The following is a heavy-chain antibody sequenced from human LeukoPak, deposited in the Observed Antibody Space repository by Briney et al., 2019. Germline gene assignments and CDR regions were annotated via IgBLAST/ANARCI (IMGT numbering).Heavy chain of an antibody. V-gene: IGHV1-2*02. J-gene: IGHJ6*03. D-gene: IGHD5-12*01. CDR1: GYTFIGYY. CDR3: ARVGEYSGYDYDYYYMDV. CDR2: INPNSGGT. Sequence: ASVKVSCKASGYTFIGYYMHWVRQAPGQGLEWMGWINPNSGGTNYAQKFQGRVTMTRDTSISTAYMELSRLRSDDTAVYYCARVGEYSGYDYDYYYMDVWGKGTTVTVSS.